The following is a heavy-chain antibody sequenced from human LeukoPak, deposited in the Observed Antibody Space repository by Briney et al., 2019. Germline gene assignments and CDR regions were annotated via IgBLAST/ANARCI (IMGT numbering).Heavy chain of an antibody. Sequence: AGGSLRLSCGASGFTFSSYWMSWVRQAPGKGLEWVANIKQDGSEKYYVDSVKGRFTISRDNAKNSLYLQMNSLRAEDTAVYYCARDSPVILAGGFDPWGQGTLVTVSS. CDR2: IKQDGSEK. CDR3: ARDSPVILAGGFDP. V-gene: IGHV3-7*01. J-gene: IGHJ5*02. D-gene: IGHD2/OR15-2a*01. CDR1: GFTFSSYW.